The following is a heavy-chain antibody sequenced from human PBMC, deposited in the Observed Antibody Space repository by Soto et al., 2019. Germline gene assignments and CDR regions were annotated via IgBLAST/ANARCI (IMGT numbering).Heavy chain of an antibody. D-gene: IGHD6-13*01. CDR3: ARXAYSSSWPDYYYYGMDV. CDR1: GGTFSSYA. Sequence: GAAVKVSCKASGGTFSSYAISWVRQAPGQGLEWMGGIIPIFGTANYAQKFQGRVTITADESTSTAYMELSSLRSEDTAVYYCARXAYSSSWPDYYYYGMDVWGQGTTVTVSS. CDR2: IIPIFGTA. V-gene: IGHV1-69*13. J-gene: IGHJ6*02.